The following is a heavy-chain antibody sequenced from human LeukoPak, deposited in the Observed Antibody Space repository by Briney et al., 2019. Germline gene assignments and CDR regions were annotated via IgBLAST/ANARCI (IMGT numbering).Heavy chain of an antibody. CDR1: GDSISYFY. J-gene: IGHJ5*02. CDR3: ARLNVPGWFDP. V-gene: IGHV4-4*07. Sequence: PSETLSLTCSVSGDSISYFYWSWLRQAAGKGLEWIGRIYNSGSTDYNASLKSRVTMSVDTSKNQLSLKVISVTAADTAVYYCARLNVPGWFDPWGQGTLVTVSS. CDR2: IYNSGST.